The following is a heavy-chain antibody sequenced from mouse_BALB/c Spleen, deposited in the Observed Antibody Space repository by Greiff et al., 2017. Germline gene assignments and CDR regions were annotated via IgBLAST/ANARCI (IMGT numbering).Heavy chain of an antibody. CDR3: TRRYYYGAMDY. Sequence: EVQGVESGGGLVQPGGSMKLSCVASGFTFSNYWMNWVRQSPEKGLEWVAEIRLKSNNYATHYAESVKGRFTISRDDSKSSVYLQMNNLRAEDTGIYYCTRRYYYGAMDYWGQGTSVTVSS. CDR2: IRLKSNNYAT. V-gene: IGHV6-6*02. CDR1: GFTFSNYW. D-gene: IGHD1-1*01. J-gene: IGHJ4*01.